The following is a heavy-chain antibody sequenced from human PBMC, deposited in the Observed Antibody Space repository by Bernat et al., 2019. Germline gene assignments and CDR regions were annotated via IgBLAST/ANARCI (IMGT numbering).Heavy chain of an antibody. D-gene: IGHD3-16*01. V-gene: IGHV4-34*01. CDR2: INHSGST. J-gene: IGHJ4*02. CDR3: ARHVRQGGGAAFDY. Sequence: QVQLQQWGAGLLKPSETLSLTCAVYGGSFSGYYWSWIRQPPGKGLEWIGEINHSGSTFFNPSLKSRVTISADTSKNQFSLKLSSVTAADTAVYYCARHVRQGGGAAFDYWGQGTLVTVSS. CDR1: GGSFSGYY.